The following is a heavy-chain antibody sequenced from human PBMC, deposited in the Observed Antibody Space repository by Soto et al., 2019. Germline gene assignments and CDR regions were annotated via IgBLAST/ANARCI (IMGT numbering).Heavy chain of an antibody. D-gene: IGHD2-21*01. CDR3: ARGQAWAHFDS. J-gene: IGHJ4*02. CDR1: GFTFSSYA. CDR2: LSPDGGST. V-gene: IGHV3-64*01. Sequence: EVQLVESGGGLVQPGGSLRLSCVVSGFTFSSYAMHWVRQAPGKGLEYVSALSPDGGSTYYANSVKGRFTISRDNSKSTLYLQMGSLRGEDLAVYYCARGQAWAHFDSWGQGTLVTVSS.